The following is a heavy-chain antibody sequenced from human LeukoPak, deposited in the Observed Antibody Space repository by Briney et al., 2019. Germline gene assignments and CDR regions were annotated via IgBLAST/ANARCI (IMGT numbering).Heavy chain of an antibody. CDR1: GHTSTTYA. D-gene: IGHD5-18*01. Sequence: RGASVKVSCKASGHTSTTYAIHWVRQAPGQGLEWMGWINAGNGNIKYSQKFQGRVTITGDTSASTAYMELSSLRSEDTAVYYCATAAMVSPRSLYYYYGMDVWGQGTTVTVSS. CDR3: ATAAMVSPRSLYYYYGMDV. V-gene: IGHV1-3*01. CDR2: INAGNGNI. J-gene: IGHJ6*02.